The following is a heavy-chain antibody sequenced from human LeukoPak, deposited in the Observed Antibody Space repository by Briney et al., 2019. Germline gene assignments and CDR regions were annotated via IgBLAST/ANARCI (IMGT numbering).Heavy chain of an antibody. CDR3: AREDCSSGSCTNFDY. J-gene: IGHJ4*02. CDR2: INDSEST. CDR1: GGSFSGYY. D-gene: IGHD2-15*01. Sequence: SSETLSLTCAVYGGSFSGYYWSWIRQTPGKGLEWIGEINDSESTNCNPSLKSRAPISVDTSKNQFSLKLSSVTAADTALYYCAREDCSSGSCTNFDYWGQGTLVTVSS. V-gene: IGHV4-34*01.